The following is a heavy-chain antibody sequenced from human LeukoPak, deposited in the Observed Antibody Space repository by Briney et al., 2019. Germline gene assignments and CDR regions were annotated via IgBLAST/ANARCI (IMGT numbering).Heavy chain of an antibody. D-gene: IGHD4-17*01. J-gene: IGHJ4*02. Sequence: GGSLRLSCAASGFTFSSYAMSWVRQAPGKGLEWVSAISGSGGSTYYADSVRGRFTISRDNSKNTLYLQMNSLRAEDTAVYYCAKIRGYYGDHGARGYFDYWGQGTLVTVSS. CDR1: GFTFSSYA. CDR3: AKIRGYYGDHGARGYFDY. V-gene: IGHV3-23*01. CDR2: ISGSGGST.